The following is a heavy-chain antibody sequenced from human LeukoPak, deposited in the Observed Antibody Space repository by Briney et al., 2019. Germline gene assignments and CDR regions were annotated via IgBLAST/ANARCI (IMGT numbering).Heavy chain of an antibody. CDR1: GGSISSGSYY. V-gene: IGHV4-61*02. D-gene: IGHD3-16*01. CDR3: ARAAKRFGDNWFDP. CDR2: IYTSGST. J-gene: IGHJ5*02. Sequence: SETLSLTCTVSGGSISSGSYYWSWIRQPAGKGLEWIGRIYTSGSTNYNPSLKSRVTISVDTSKNQFSLKLSSVTAADTAVYYCARAAKRFGDNWFDPWGQGTLVTVSS.